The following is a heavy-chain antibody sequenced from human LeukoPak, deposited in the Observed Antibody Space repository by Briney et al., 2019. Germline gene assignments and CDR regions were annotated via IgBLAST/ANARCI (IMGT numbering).Heavy chain of an antibody. Sequence: PGGSLKLSCAVSGFTFSSYWMNWVRQAPGKGPGWVANIRPDGGDTYYVGSVKGRFTISRDNPKNSLSLELNNLRADDTAVYYCARDFSASGGLDVWGQGTTVTVSS. CDR2: IRPDGGDT. J-gene: IGHJ6*02. CDR1: GFTFSSYW. D-gene: IGHD1-26*01. CDR3: ARDFSASGGLDV. V-gene: IGHV3-7*04.